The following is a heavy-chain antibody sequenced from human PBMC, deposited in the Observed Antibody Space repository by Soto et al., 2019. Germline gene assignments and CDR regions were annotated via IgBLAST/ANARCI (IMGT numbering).Heavy chain of an antibody. V-gene: IGHV4-4*07. Sequence: QVVLQESGPGVVKPTDTLSLTCNVSGASLSRYYWSWIRQPPGKGLEWIGRIYATGDTDYNPSLKSGILMSVDMSKKQLSLMLRSVTAADTAIYYCVRDGTKILGDGFEPWGRGILVTVSS. D-gene: IGHD3-16*01. CDR1: GASLSRYY. CDR2: IYATGDT. J-gene: IGHJ5*02. CDR3: VRDGTKILGDGFEP.